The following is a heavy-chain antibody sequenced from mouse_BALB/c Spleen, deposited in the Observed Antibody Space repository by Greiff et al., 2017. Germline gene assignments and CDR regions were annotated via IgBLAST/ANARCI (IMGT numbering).Heavy chain of an antibody. CDR3: ARGDFRGYDGGFAY. CDR2: ILPGSGST. Sequence: QVQLQQSGAELMKPGASVKISCKATGYTFSSYWIEWVKQRPGHGLEWIGEILPGSGSTNYNEKFKGKATFTADTSSNTAYMQLSSLTSEDSAVYYCARGDFRGYDGGFAYWGQGTLVTVSA. J-gene: IGHJ3*01. D-gene: IGHD2-2*01. CDR1: GYTFSSYW. V-gene: IGHV1-9*01.